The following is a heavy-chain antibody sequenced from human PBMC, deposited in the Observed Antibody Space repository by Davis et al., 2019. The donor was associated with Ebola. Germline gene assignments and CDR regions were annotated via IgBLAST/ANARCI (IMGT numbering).Heavy chain of an antibody. J-gene: IGHJ6*02. D-gene: IGHD3-22*01. CDR1: GFTFSSYG. V-gene: IGHV3-33*01. CDR2: IWYDGSNK. Sequence: GESLKISCAASGFTFSSYGMHWVRQAPGKGLEWVAVIWYDGSNKYYADSVKGRFTISRDNSKNTLYLQMNSLRAEDTAVYYCARGGKTYYYDSSGISSRYYYGMDVWGQGTTVTVSS. CDR3: ARGGKTYYYDSSGISSRYYYGMDV.